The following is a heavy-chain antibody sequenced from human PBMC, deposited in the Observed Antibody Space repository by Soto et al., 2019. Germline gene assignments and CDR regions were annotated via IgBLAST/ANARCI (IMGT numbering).Heavy chain of an antibody. Sequence: QLQLQESGSGLVKPSQTLSLTCAVSGGSISSGGYSWSWIRQPPGKGLEWIGYIYHSGSTYYNPSLKSRVTLSVDRSKNQFSLKLSSVTAADTAVYYCARSTRLGYCSGGSCYGWFDPWGQGTLVTVSS. CDR3: ARSTRLGYCSGGSCYGWFDP. V-gene: IGHV4-30-2*01. J-gene: IGHJ5*02. CDR2: IYHSGST. D-gene: IGHD2-15*01. CDR1: GGSISSGGYS.